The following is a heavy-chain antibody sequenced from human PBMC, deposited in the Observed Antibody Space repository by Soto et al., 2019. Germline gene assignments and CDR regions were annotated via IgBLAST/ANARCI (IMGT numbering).Heavy chain of an antibody. Sequence: WVRQAPGKGLEWVSSISSSSSYIYYADSVKGRFTISRDNAKNSLYLQMNSLRAEDTAVYYCARGPSAIFDYWGQGTLVTVSS. CDR2: ISSSSSYI. CDR3: ARGPSAIFDY. V-gene: IGHV3-21*01. J-gene: IGHJ4*02.